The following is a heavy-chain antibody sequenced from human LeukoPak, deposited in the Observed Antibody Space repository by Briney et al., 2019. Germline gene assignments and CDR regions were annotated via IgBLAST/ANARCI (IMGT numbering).Heavy chain of an antibody. Sequence: SGGSLRLSCTASGFTFGDYAMSWFRQAPGKGLEWVGFIRSKAYGGTTEYAASVKGRFTISRDDSKSIAYLQMNSLKTEDTAVYYCTRDYYDSSGYMLRWGQGTLVTVSS. J-gene: IGHJ4*02. CDR3: TRDYYDSSGYMLR. V-gene: IGHV3-49*03. CDR1: GFTFGDYA. D-gene: IGHD3-22*01. CDR2: IRSKAYGGTT.